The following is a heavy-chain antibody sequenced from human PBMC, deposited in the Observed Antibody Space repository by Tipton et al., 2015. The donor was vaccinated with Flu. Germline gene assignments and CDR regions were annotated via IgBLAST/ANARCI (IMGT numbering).Heavy chain of an antibody. CDR1: GGSISNYH. CDR2: IHYSGTT. J-gene: IGHJ4*02. D-gene: IGHD3-10*02. V-gene: IGHV4-39*01. Sequence: TLSLTCTVSGGSISNYHWGWIRQPPGKGLEWIGGIHYSGTTYYNPSLKSRVTISVDTSKNQFSLKVTSVTAADSAVYYCARLSFYDVDLKNHYFDHWGQGALVTVSS. CDR3: ARLSFYDVDLKNHYFDH.